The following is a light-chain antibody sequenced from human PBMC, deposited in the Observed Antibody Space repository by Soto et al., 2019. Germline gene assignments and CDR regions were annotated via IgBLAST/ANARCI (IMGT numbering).Light chain of an antibody. J-gene: IGKJ5*01. CDR1: QSVSSIY. CDR3: QQYGSSPIT. CDR2: ATS. Sequence: IVLTQSPGTLSLSPGERATLSCRASQSVSSIYLAWYQQKPGQAPSLLIYATSSRATGIPDRFSGSGSGTDFSLTISRLEPEDFAVYYCQQYGSSPITFGQGTRLEN. V-gene: IGKV3-20*01.